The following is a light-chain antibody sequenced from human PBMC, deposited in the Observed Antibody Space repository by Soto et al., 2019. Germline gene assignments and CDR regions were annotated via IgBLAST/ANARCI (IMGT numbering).Light chain of an antibody. V-gene: IGKV3-15*01. CDR2: GAS. CDR1: QSVSSN. CDR3: QQYNSYWT. J-gene: IGKJ1*01. Sequence: EIVMTQSPATLSVSPGERASLSCRASQSVSSNLAWYQHKPGQAPRLLIYGASTRATGIPARFSGSGSGTEFTLTISSLQPDDFATYYCQQYNSYWTFGQGTKVDI.